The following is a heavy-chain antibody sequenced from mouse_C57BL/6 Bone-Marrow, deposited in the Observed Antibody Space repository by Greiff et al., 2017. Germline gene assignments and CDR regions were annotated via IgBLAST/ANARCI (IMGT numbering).Heavy chain of an antibody. V-gene: IGHV1-55*01. Sequence: QVHVKQPGAELVKPGASVKMSCKASGYTFTSYWITWVKPRPGQGLEWIGDIYPGSGSTNYNEKFKSKATLTVDTSSSTSYMQLSSLTSEDSAVDYCARTRDGYPFAYWGQGTLVTVSA. CDR2: IYPGSGST. J-gene: IGHJ3*01. CDR1: GYTFTSYW. D-gene: IGHD2-3*01. CDR3: ARTRDGYPFAY.